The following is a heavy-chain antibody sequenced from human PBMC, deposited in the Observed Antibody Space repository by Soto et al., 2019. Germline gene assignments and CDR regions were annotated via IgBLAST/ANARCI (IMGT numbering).Heavy chain of an antibody. CDR3: VRDGTKTLRDWFDP. D-gene: IGHD1-1*01. V-gene: IGHV4-4*07. CDR1: GASSSGYY. CDR2: IYATGCT. Sequence: QVQLQESGPGLVKPSETLSLTCTVSGASSSGYYWSWFRKSAGNGLEWLGRIYATGCTDYNPSLKSRVMMSVDTSKKQLFLGVRSVTAADTDVYYCVRDGTKTLRDWFDPWGQGISVTVSS. J-gene: IGHJ5*02.